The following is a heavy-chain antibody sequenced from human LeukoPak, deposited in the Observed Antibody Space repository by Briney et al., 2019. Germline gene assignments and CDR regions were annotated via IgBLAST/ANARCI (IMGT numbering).Heavy chain of an antibody. CDR2: ISGSGGKT. D-gene: IGHD3-22*01. J-gene: IGHJ1*01. V-gene: IGHV3-23*01. CDR1: GFTFSSYA. Sequence: GGALRLSCAGSGFTFSSYAISGVGQAPGKGGEGVSGISGSGGKTYYEDSVKGGFTISRENAKKTLYLQMKRLRAEDTAVYYCAKDFDSNGYYYLSPDYFQHWGQGTLVTVSS. CDR3: AKDFDSNGYYYLSPDYFQH.